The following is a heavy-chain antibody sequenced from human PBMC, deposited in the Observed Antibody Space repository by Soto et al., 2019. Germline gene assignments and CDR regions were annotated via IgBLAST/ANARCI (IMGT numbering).Heavy chain of an antibody. CDR1: GGTFSSYA. CDR3: ARFRPLTYYYDSSGYYDDY. Sequence: ASVKVSCKASGGTFSSYAISWVRQAPGQGLEWMGWISAYNGNTNYAQKLQGRVTMTTDTSTSTAYMELRSLRSDDTAVYYCARFRPLTYYYDSSGYYDDYWGQGTLVTVSS. J-gene: IGHJ4*02. CDR2: ISAYNGNT. D-gene: IGHD3-22*01. V-gene: IGHV1-18*01.